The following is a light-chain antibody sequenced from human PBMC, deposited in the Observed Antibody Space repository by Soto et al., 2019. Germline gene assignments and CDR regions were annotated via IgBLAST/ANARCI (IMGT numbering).Light chain of an antibody. J-gene: IGKJ4*01. CDR3: QHRGNWPLT. V-gene: IGKV3-11*01. Sequence: IVLTQSPATLSLSPGERATLSCRARQSVSSDLAWYQQKPGQAPRLLIYDASNRATGIPARFSGSGSGTDFTLIISSLEPEDSAVYFCQHRGNWPLTFGGGTKVEIK. CDR2: DAS. CDR1: QSVSSD.